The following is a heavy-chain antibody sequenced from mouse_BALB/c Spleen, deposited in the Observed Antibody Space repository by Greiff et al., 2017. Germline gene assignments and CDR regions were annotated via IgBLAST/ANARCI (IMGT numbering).Heavy chain of an antibody. CDR2: IDPANGNT. V-gene: IGHV14-3*02. CDR3: ARRRSFDY. J-gene: IGHJ2*01. D-gene: IGHD1-1*01. Sequence: DVKLVESGAELVKPGASVKLSCTASGFNIKDTYMHWVKQRPEQGLEWIGRIDPANGNTKYDPKYQGKATITADTSSNTAYLQLSSLTSEDTAVYYCARRRSFDYWGQGTTLTVSS. CDR1: GFNIKDTY.